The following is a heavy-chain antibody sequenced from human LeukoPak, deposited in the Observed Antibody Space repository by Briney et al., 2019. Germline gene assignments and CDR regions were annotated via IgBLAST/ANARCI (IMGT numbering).Heavy chain of an antibody. V-gene: IGHV3-23*01. J-gene: IGHJ4*02. CDR1: GFTFSTYA. CDR2: ISGSGGST. Sequence: GGSLRLSCAASGFTFSTYAMSWVRQAPGKGLEWVSTISGSGGSTYYADSVKGRFTSSRDNSKNTLYLQMNSLRAEDTAVYYCAKVPYGDPIDYWGQGTLVTVPS. D-gene: IGHD4-17*01. CDR3: AKVPYGDPIDY.